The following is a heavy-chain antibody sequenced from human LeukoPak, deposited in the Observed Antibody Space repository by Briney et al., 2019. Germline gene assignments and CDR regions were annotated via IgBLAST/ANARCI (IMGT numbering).Heavy chain of an antibody. CDR2: INHSRST. D-gene: IGHD3-22*01. CDR1: GGSFSGYY. CDR3: ARILNYYDTSGYAYYFDY. J-gene: IGHJ4*02. Sequence: SETLSRTCAVYGGSFSGYYWSWIRQPPGKGLEWIGEINHSRSTNYNPSLKSRVTISVDTSKNQFSLKLSSVTAADTAVYYCARILNYYDTSGYAYYFDYWGQGTLVTVSS. V-gene: IGHV4-34*01.